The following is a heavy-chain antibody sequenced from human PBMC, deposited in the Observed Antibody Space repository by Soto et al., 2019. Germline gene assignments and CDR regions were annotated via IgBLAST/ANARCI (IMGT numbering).Heavy chain of an antibody. Sequence: QGQLVQSGAEVKKPGASVKVSCKASGYTFTRYGTSWVRQAPGQGLEWMGWISGYNGDTNYAQKFQGRVTMTIDTYXXTTYMELRSLTSDDTAVYYCAKNGHPPYYYYGMDVWGQGTTVTVSS. CDR2: ISGYNGDT. CDR1: GYTFTRYG. D-gene: IGHD2-8*01. V-gene: IGHV1-18*01. CDR3: AKNGHPPYYYYGMDV. J-gene: IGHJ6*02.